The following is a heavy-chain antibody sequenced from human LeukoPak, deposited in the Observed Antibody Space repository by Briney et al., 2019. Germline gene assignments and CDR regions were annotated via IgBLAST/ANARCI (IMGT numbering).Heavy chain of an antibody. CDR1: GASISSGGYS. Sequence: SETLSLTCAVSGASISSGGYSWSWIRQPPGKGLEWIGYIYHSGSTYYNPSLKSRVTISVDRSKNQFSLKLSSVTAADTAVYYCASLITSCYAGCYYGMDVWGQGTTVTVSS. CDR2: IYHSGST. V-gene: IGHV4-30-2*01. CDR3: ASLITSCYAGCYYGMDV. D-gene: IGHD2-2*01. J-gene: IGHJ6*02.